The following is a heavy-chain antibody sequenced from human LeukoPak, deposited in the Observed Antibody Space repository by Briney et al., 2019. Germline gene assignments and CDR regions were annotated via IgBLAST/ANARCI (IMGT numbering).Heavy chain of an antibody. J-gene: IGHJ4*02. CDR2: IFRSGST. Sequence: GSLRLSCAASGFTFSNAWMSWVRQPPGKGLEWIGSIFRSGSTYYNPSLKSRVTTSVDTSKNQFSLKLRSVTAADTAVYYCVRDSYGGNRDFDIWGQGTLVTVSS. CDR3: VRDSYGGNRDFDI. D-gene: IGHD5-18*01. CDR1: GFTFSNAW. V-gene: IGHV4-59*04.